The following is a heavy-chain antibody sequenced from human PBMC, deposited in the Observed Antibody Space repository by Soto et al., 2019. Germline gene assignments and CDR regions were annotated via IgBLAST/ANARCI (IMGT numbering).Heavy chain of an antibody. J-gene: IGHJ4*02. V-gene: IGHV4-39*01. CDR2: IYFSGST. CDR3: ARHGSY. CDR1: GVSISSSSYY. Sequence: SETLSLTCTVSGVSISSSSYYWGWIRQTPGKGLEWIGTIYFSGSTYYNPSLKSRVTISVDRSKNQFSLNLTSVTAADTAVYYCARHGSYWGPGTLVTVS.